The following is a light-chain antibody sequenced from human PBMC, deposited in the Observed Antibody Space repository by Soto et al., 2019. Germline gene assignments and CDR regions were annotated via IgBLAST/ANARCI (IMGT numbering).Light chain of an antibody. Sequence: DIPMTPSPSTLSASVGDGVTITARASQTISSWLAWYQQKPGKAPKLLIYKASTLKSGVPSRFSGSGSGTEFTLTISSLQPDDFATYYCQHYNSYSEAFGQGTKV. J-gene: IGKJ1*01. V-gene: IGKV1-5*03. CDR1: QTISSW. CDR2: KAS. CDR3: QHYNSYSEA.